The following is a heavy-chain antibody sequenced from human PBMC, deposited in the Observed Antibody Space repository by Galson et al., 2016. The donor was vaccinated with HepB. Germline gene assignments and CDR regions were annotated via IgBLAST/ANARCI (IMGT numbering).Heavy chain of an antibody. D-gene: IGHD6-19*01. Sequence: SETLSLTCAVSGYSISSRDWWTWIRQPPGKGLDWPGYIYYSRSTFYNPSPQSRLPMSVDPSDSQFSLERTSVTAVDTAVYYCAPSSGSAFDTSNAFDYWGQGILVTVSS. CDR2: IYYSRST. CDR1: GYSISSRDW. J-gene: IGHJ4*02. CDR3: APSSGSAFDTSNAFDY. V-gene: IGHV4-28*01.